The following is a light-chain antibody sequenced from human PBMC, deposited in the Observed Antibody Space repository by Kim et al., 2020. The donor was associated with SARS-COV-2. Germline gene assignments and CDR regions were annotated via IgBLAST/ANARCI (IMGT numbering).Light chain of an antibody. CDR1: QSVSND. Sequence: LSLSPGESATLSCRASQSVSNDLAWYQQKRGQPPRLLIYDASNRATGIPARFSGSGSGTDFTLTISSLEPEDFAVYYCQQRANWYSFGQGTKLEI. CDR3: QQRANWYS. V-gene: IGKV3-11*01. J-gene: IGKJ2*03. CDR2: DAS.